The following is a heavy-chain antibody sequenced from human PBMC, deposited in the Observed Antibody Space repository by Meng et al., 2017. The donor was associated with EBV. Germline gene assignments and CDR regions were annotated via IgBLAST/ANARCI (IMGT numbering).Heavy chain of an antibody. J-gene: IGHJ5*02. D-gene: IGHD2-15*01. CDR3: ARGRGVYCSGGSCYPGWFDP. CDR1: GYTFTSYD. CDR2: MNPNSGNT. V-gene: IGHV1-8*01. Sequence: QMGQLGAEVKKPGASVKVSCKASGYTFTSYDINWVRQATGQGLEWMGWMNPNSGNTGYAQKFQGRVTMTRNTSISTAYMELSSLRSEDTAVYYCARGRGVYCSGGSCYPGWFDPWGQGTLVTVSS.